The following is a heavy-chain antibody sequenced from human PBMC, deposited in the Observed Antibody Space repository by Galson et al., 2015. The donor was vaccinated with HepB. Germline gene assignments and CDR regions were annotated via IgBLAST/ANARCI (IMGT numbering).Heavy chain of an antibody. Sequence: SLRLSCAASGFTFSSYWMSWVRQAPGKGLEWVANIKQDGSEKYYVDSVKGRFTISRDNAKNSLYLQMNSLRAEDTAVYYCARDRVVRIVVVTAINSSYSVRDAWGQGTTLTVSS. CDR3: ARDRVVRIVVVTAINSSYSVRDA. J-gene: IGHJ6*02. D-gene: IGHD2-21*02. CDR2: IKQDGSEK. V-gene: IGHV3-7*03. CDR1: GFTFSSYW.